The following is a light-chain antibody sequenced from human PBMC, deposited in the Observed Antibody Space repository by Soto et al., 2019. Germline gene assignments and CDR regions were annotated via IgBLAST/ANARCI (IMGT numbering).Light chain of an antibody. V-gene: IGKV3-15*01. Sequence: EIVMTQSPATLSVSRGERATLSCSASQSVTSNLAWYQQKPGQAPMLLIYGASTRTTGIPARFSGSGSGTEFTLTISRLQSEDFAVYYCQQYNNWPPYTFGQGTKLEIK. CDR3: QQYNNWPPYT. CDR1: QSVTSN. CDR2: GAS. J-gene: IGKJ2*01.